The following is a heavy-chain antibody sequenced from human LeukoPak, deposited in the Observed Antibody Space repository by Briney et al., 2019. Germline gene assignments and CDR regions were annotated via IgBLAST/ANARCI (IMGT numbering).Heavy chain of an antibody. CDR2: INPNSGGT. CDR1: GYTFTGYY. Sequence: ASVKVSCKASGYTFTGYYMHWVRQAPGQGLEWMGWINPNSGGTNYAQKFQGRVTMTRDTSISTAYMELSRLRSDDTAVFYCARERQWLVRDAFDIWGQGTMVTVSS. CDR3: ARERQWLVRDAFDI. V-gene: IGHV1-2*02. D-gene: IGHD6-19*01. J-gene: IGHJ3*02.